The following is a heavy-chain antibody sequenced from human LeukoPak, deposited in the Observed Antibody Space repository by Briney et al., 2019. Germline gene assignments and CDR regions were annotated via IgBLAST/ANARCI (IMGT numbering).Heavy chain of an antibody. J-gene: IGHJ5*02. CDR3: ARSPMGSGSANWFDP. Sequence: ASVKVSCKASGGTFSSYAISWVRQAPGQGLEWMGGIIPIFGTANYAQKFQGRVTITADESTSTAYTELSSLRSEDTAVYYCARSPMGSGSANWFDPWGQGTLVTVSS. D-gene: IGHD3-10*01. CDR1: GGTFSSYA. CDR2: IIPIFGTA. V-gene: IGHV1-69*13.